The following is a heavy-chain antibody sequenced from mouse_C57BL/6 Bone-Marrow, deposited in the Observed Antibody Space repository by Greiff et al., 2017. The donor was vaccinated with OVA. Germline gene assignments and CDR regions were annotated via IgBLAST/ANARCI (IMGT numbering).Heavy chain of an antibody. Sequence: QVQLQQSGAELARPGASVKLSCKASGYTFTSYGISWVKQRTGQGLEWIGEIYPRSGNTYYNEKFKGKATLTADKSSSTAYMALRSLTSEDSAVYFCARYHYGKPGFAYWGQGTLVTVSA. V-gene: IGHV1-81*01. J-gene: IGHJ3*01. CDR1: GYTFTSYG. D-gene: IGHD1-1*01. CDR2: IYPRSGNT. CDR3: ARYHYGKPGFAY.